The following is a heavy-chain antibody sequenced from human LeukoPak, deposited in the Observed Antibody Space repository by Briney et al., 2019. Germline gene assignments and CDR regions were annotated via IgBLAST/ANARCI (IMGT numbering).Heavy chain of an antibody. CDR2: ISGSGGST. D-gene: IGHD6-13*01. Sequence: GGSLRLSCAASGFTFSSYAMSWVRQAPGKGLEWVSAISGSGGSTYYADSVKGRFTISRDNSKNTLYLQMNSLRAEDTAVYYCARTQQLVQDAFDIWGQGTMVTVSS. CDR1: GFTFSSYA. J-gene: IGHJ3*02. V-gene: IGHV3-23*01. CDR3: ARTQQLVQDAFDI.